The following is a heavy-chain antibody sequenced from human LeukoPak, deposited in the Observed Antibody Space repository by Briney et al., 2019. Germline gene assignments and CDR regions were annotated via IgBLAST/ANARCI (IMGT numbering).Heavy chain of an antibody. CDR2: ISCDGTNK. Sequence: PGGSLRLSCAASGFPFSTYAFHWVRQAPGKGLEWVAVISCDGTNKYYADSVKGRFTISRDNSKNTLFLQMNSLRAEDTAVYYCARGGGLSYDSGNYYNPYFDYWGQGTLVTVSS. V-gene: IGHV3-30-3*01. J-gene: IGHJ4*02. CDR3: ARGGGLSYDSGNYYNPYFDY. CDR1: GFPFSTYA. D-gene: IGHD3-10*01.